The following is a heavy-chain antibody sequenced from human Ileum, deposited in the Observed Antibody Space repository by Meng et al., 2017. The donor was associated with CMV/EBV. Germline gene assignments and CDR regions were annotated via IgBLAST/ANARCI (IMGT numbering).Heavy chain of an antibody. Sequence: QVQPHRYGPRLVKPSQTLSLPCAGDSFSIRTESWNWIRQSPSRGLEWLGRTWYGSKWYYEYAVSVTSRITITPDTSQNQISLQLNSVTPDDTAVYYCTYGWPLKYWGQGSLVTVSS. V-gene: IGHV6-1*01. D-gene: IGHD3-10*01. J-gene: IGHJ4*02. CDR2: TWYGSKWYY. CDR1: DSFSIRTES. CDR3: TYGWPLKY.